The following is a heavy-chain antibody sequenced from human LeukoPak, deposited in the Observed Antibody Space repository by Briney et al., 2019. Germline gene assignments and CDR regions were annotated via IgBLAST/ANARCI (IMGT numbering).Heavy chain of an antibody. Sequence: GGSLRLSCLTSGFDFRGSFMSWVRQTPGKRLEYVANINPTGSGKFYVDSVRGRFTIYRDNTRDSLYLQMNSLRAEDTAVYYCARDLWAGNDYWGRGTLVTVSS. CDR3: ARDLWAGNDY. CDR1: GFDFRGSF. D-gene: IGHD1-1*01. J-gene: IGHJ4*02. CDR2: INPTGSGK. V-gene: IGHV3-7*03.